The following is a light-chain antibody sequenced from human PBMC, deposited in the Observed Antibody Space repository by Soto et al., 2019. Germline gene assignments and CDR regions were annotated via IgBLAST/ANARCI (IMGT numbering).Light chain of an antibody. CDR3: QQRSNWIT. V-gene: IGKV3D-20*02. CDR1: PSVSRDF. CDR2: GGS. Sequence: IVLTQSPCTLSLSPGERATLSCRASPSVSRDFLVWYQHKPGQPPRLLIYGGSIRATDIPDRFSGSGSGTDFTLTISSLESEDFAVYYCQQRSNWITFGQGTKVDIK. J-gene: IGKJ1*01.